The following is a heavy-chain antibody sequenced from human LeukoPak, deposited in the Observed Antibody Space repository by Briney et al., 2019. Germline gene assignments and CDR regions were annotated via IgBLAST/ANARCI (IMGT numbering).Heavy chain of an antibody. CDR2: TRNKANSYTT. CDR3: ARDPRNKGFDP. D-gene: IGHD1/OR15-1a*01. CDR1: GFTFSDHY. J-gene: IGHJ5*02. Sequence: PGGSLRLSCAASGFTFSDHYMDWVRQAPGKGLEWVGRTRNKANSYTTEYAASVKGRFTISRDNAKNTLYLQMNSLRVEDTAVYYCARDPRNKGFDPWGQGTLVTVSS. V-gene: IGHV3-72*01.